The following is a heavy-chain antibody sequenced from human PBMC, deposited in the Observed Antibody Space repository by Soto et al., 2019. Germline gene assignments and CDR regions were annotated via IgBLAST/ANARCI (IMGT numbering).Heavy chain of an antibody. CDR3: ARTITMVRGDTSGPYYFDY. CDR2: IIPIFGTA. J-gene: IGHJ4*02. D-gene: IGHD3-10*01. Sequence: QVQLVQSGAEVKKPGSSVKVSCKASGGTFSSYAISWVRQAPGQGLEWMGGIIPIFGTANYAQKFQGRVTITADESTSTAYMELSSLRSEDTAVYYCARTITMVRGDTSGPYYFDYWGQGTLVTVSS. CDR1: GGTFSSYA. V-gene: IGHV1-69*01.